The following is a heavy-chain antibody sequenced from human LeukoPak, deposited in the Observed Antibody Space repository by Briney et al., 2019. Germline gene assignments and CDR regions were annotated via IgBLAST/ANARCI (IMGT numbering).Heavy chain of an antibody. Sequence: PGRSLRLSCAASGFTFDDYDMHWVRQAPGKGLEWVSGISWNSGSIGYADSVKGRFTISRDNAKNSLYLQMNSLRAEDTALYYCAKGQRNDVVNWFDPWGQGSLVTVSS. CDR1: GFTFDDYD. CDR3: AKGQRNDVVNWFDP. D-gene: IGHD1-1*01. J-gene: IGHJ5*02. CDR2: ISWNSGSI. V-gene: IGHV3-9*01.